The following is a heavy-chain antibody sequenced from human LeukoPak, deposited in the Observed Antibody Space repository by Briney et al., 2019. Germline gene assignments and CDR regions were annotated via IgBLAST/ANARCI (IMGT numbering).Heavy chain of an antibody. CDR3: ARDRDSSSWYSNY. Sequence: ASVKVSCKASGGTFSSYAISWVRQAPGQGLEWMGRIIPILGIAHYDKKFQGRVTITADKSTSTDYMELSSLRSEDTAVYYCARDRDSSSWYSNYWGQGTLVTVSS. CDR2: IIPILGIA. CDR1: GGTFSSYA. D-gene: IGHD6-13*01. V-gene: IGHV1-69*04. J-gene: IGHJ4*02.